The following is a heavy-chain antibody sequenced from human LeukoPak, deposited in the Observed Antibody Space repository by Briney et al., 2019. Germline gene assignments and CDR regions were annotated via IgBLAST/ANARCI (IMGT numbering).Heavy chain of an antibody. D-gene: IGHD5-12*01. Sequence: GGSLRLSCAASGFTFSYYWMHWVRQAPGKGLVWVSRINSDGSSASYADSVKGRFTISRDNAKNTLYLQMNSLRAEDTAIYYCAKDLVATTYRDAFDIWGQGTMVTVSS. J-gene: IGHJ3*02. CDR1: GFTFSYYW. V-gene: IGHV3-74*01. CDR2: INSDGSSA. CDR3: AKDLVATTYRDAFDI.